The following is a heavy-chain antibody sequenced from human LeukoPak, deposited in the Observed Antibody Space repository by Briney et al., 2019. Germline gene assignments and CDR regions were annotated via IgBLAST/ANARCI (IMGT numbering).Heavy chain of an antibody. V-gene: IGHV4-34*01. D-gene: IGHD3-3*01. Sequence: SETLSLTCAVYGGSFSGYYWSWIRQPPGKGLEWIGEINHSGSTNYNPSLKSRVTISVETSKNQFSLKLSSVTAADTAVYYCARAHYDFWSGYYISWFDPWGQGTLVTVSS. CDR1: GGSFSGYY. J-gene: IGHJ5*02. CDR3: ARAHYDFWSGYYISWFDP. CDR2: INHSGST.